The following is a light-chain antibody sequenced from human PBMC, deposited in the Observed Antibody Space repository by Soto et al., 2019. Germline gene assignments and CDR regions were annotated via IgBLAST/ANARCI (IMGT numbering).Light chain of an antibody. Sequence: VVTQEPSFSVSPGGTVTLTCGLSSGSVSTSYYPSWYQQTPGQAPRTLIYNTNTRSSGVPDRFSGSILGNKAALTITGAQADDESDYYCVLYMGSGIWVFGGGTKLTVL. CDR3: VLYMGSGIWV. CDR2: NTN. V-gene: IGLV8-61*01. CDR1: SGSVSTSYY. J-gene: IGLJ2*01.